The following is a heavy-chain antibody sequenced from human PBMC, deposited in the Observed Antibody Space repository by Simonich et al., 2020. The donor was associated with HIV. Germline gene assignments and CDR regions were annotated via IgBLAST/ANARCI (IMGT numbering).Heavy chain of an antibody. V-gene: IGHV4-4*07. D-gene: IGHD1-20*01. CDR2: IYTSGST. CDR1: GGSFSTYY. CDR3: VRQVQMATINLMDYYYYMEV. J-gene: IGHJ6*03. Sequence: QVQVQESGPGLVKPSETLSLTCTVSGGSFSTYYWSWIRQPAGKGLEWIGRIYTSGSTYYNPSLKSRVNMVVETSKNQFSLKLNSVSAADTAVYYCVRQVQMATINLMDYYYYMEVWGKGTTVTVSS.